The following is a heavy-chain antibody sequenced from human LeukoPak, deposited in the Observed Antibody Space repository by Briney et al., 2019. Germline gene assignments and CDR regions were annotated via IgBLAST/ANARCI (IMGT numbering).Heavy chain of an antibody. V-gene: IGHV5-51*01. CDR1: GYSFNGYW. CDR2: IYPDDSAT. D-gene: IGHD3-22*01. J-gene: IGHJ4*02. Sequence: GESLKISCKGSGYSFNGYWIGWVRQMPGKGLEWMGIIYPDDSATTYSPSFQGQVTMSADKSITAAYLQWSSLKASDTAMYFCARYGAPTQSDSMFDFWGQGTLVTVSS. CDR3: ARYGAPTQSDSMFDF.